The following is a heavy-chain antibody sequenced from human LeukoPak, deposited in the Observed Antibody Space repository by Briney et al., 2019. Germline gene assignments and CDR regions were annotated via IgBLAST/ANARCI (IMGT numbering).Heavy chain of an antibody. V-gene: IGHV3-30*03. Sequence: PGRSLRLSCATAGFTFSNYGMHWVRQAPGKGLEWVAVISSDGSNKYYADSVKGRFTISRDNSKNTLYLQMNSLRAEHTVVYYCARIASLYTWSDPWGQGPLVTVSS. CDR2: ISSDGSNK. J-gene: IGHJ5*02. D-gene: IGHD6-13*01. CDR1: GFTFSNYG. CDR3: ARIASLYTWSDP.